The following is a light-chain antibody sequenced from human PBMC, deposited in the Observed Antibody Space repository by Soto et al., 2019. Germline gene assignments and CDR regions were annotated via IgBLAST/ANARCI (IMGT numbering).Light chain of an antibody. V-gene: IGKV1-5*01. CDR1: QSISSW. CDR2: DAS. Sequence: DSQKISSPSTLSASVGDRVTITCRASQSISSWLAWYQRKPGKAPKLLIYDASSLESGVPSRFSGSGSGTEFTLTISSLQPDDFATYYCQQYNSYPLTFGGGTKVDIK. CDR3: QQYNSYPLT. J-gene: IGKJ4*01.